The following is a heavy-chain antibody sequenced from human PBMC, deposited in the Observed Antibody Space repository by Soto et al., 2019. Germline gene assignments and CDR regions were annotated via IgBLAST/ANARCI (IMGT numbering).Heavy chain of an antibody. Sequence: QVQLQESGPGLVRPSQTLSLTCTVSGGSISTSDYYWSWIRQHPVMGLEWIGYVYFSGDTFYNPSFESRVVISVETSENRFSLELTSVTAADTAVYYCARDPRRTRGWHFDLWGRGTLVTVSS. D-gene: IGHD3-10*01. J-gene: IGHJ2*01. CDR1: GGSISTSDYY. CDR3: ARDPRRTRGWHFDL. V-gene: IGHV4-31*03. CDR2: VYFSGDT.